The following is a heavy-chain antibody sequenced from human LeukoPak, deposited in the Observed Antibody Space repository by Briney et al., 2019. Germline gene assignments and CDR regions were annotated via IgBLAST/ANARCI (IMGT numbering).Heavy chain of an antibody. V-gene: IGHV3-7*01. CDR1: GFTFRNYW. J-gene: IGHJ4*02. D-gene: IGHD6-19*01. CDR3: ARDRNRAVAGDLDY. CDR2: INQDGSEK. Sequence: GGSLRLSCAASGFTFRNYWMHWVRQAPGKGLEWVANINQDGSEKYYVDSVKGRFTISRDNAKNSLYLQMNSLRAEDTAVYYCARDRNRAVAGDLDYWGQGTLVTVSS.